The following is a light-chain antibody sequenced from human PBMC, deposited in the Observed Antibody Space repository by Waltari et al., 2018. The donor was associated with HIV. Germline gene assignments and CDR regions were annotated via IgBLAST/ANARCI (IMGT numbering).Light chain of an antibody. J-gene: IGKJ1*01. CDR3: QQSYTSPR. Sequence: EIVMTQSPATLSVSPGERVTLSCRASQRISSNLVWYQQKPGQAPRPLIYRSSSRATGIPARFSGSGSGTEFTLTISSLQPEDFATYYCQQSYTSPRFGQGTKVEI. CDR2: RSS. CDR1: QRISSN. V-gene: IGKV3-15*01.